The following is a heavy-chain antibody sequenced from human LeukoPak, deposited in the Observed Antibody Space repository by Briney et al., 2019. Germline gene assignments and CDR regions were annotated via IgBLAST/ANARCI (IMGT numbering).Heavy chain of an antibody. CDR3: ATAKVFCSGGSCRNYYFDY. J-gene: IGHJ4*02. V-gene: IGHV1-24*01. CDR1: GYTLTELS. D-gene: IGHD2-15*01. CDR2: FDPEDGET. Sequence: ASVKVSCKVSGYTLTELSMHWVLQAPGKGLEWMGGFDPEDGETIYAQKFQGRVTMTEDTSTDTAYMELSSLRSEDTAVYYCATAKVFCSGGSCRNYYFDYWGQGTLVTVSS.